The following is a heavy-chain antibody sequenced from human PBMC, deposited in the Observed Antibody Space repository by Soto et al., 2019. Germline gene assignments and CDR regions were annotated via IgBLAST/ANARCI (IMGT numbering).Heavy chain of an antibody. CDR3: TTLKYYDFWSGYYRGPFDY. J-gene: IGHJ4*02. V-gene: IGHV3-15*01. CDR1: GFTFSNAW. Sequence: PGGALRLSCAAPGFTFSNAWMSLVRQAPGKGLEWVGRIKSKTDGGTTDYAVPVKGRLTISRDDSKNTLYLQMNSLKTEDTAVYYCTTLKYYDFWSGYYRGPFDYWGQGTLVTVSS. D-gene: IGHD3-3*01. CDR2: IKSKTDGGTT.